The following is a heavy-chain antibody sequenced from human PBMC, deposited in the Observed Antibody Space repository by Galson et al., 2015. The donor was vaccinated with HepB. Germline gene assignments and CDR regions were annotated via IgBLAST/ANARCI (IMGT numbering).Heavy chain of an antibody. CDR1: GFTFDDFA. D-gene: IGHD3-16*01. CDR2: ITWNSGTI. V-gene: IGHV3-9*01. Sequence: SLRLSCAASGFTFDDFAMHWVRQAPGKGLQWVSGITWNSGTIDYADSVKGRFTISRHNAKNSVYLQMNSLRDEDTALYYCAKSRGSYYYGLDVWGQGTRVTVSS. CDR3: AKSRGSYYYGLDV. J-gene: IGHJ6*02.